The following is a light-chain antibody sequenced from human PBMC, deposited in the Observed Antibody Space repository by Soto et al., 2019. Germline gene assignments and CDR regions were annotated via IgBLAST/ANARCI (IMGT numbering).Light chain of an antibody. CDR1: SGSIASNY. V-gene: IGLV6-57*04. CDR2: EDN. CDR3: QSYDSSDQVV. Sequence: LTQPHSVSESPGKTVTISCTRSSGSIASNYVQWYQQRPGSAPTTVIYEDNQRPSGVLDRFSGSIDSSSNSASLTISGLKTEDEADYYCQSYDSSDQVVFGGGTKLTVL. J-gene: IGLJ2*01.